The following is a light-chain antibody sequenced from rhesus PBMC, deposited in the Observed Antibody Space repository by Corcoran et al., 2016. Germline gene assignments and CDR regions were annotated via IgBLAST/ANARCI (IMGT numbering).Light chain of an antibody. CDR1: QSVSSK. J-gene: IGKJ2*01. V-gene: IGKV3-10*01. CDR3: YQHSSVCS. CDR2: GAS. Sequence: QVILTQSPATLSLSPGERATLSCRASQSVSSKLAWYQQKPGQAPRLLIYGASSRATGIPDRFSGSGSGTDFTLTISSLEPEDVGVYHCYQHSSVCSFGQGTKVEIK.